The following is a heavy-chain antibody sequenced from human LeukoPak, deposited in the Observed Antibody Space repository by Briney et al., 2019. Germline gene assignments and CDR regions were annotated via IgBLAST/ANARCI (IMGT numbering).Heavy chain of an antibody. Sequence: SETLSLTCTVSGGSISSGDYYWSWIRQPPGKGLEWIGYIYYSGSTYYNPSLKSRVTISVDTSKNQFSLKLSSVTAADTAVYYCARKGRDQLLHGFDYWGQGTLVTVSS. CDR2: IYYSGST. D-gene: IGHD2-2*01. V-gene: IGHV4-30-4*01. J-gene: IGHJ4*02. CDR1: GGSISSGDYY. CDR3: ARKGRDQLLHGFDY.